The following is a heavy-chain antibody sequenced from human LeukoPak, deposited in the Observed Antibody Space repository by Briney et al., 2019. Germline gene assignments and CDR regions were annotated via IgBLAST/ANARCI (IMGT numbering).Heavy chain of an antibody. J-gene: IGHJ4*02. V-gene: IGHV3-23*01. D-gene: IGHD5-12*01. Sequence: GGSLRLSRAASGFTFSSYAMSWVRQAPGKGLEWVSAISGSGGSTYYADSVKGRFTISRDNSKNTPYLQMNSLRAEDTAVYYCAKGVATTDFEYWGQGTLVTVSS. CDR1: GFTFSSYA. CDR2: ISGSGGST. CDR3: AKGVATTDFEY.